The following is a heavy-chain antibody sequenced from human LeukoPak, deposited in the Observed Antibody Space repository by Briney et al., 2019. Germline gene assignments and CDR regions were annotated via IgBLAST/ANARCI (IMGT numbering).Heavy chain of an antibody. CDR1: GGSISSYY. CDR2: IYYSGST. D-gene: IGHD3-22*01. V-gene: IGHV4-59*01. J-gene: IGHJ6*02. CDR3: ARVTYYYDSSGYYRHYYYYYGMDV. Sequence: PSETLSLTCTVSGGSISSYYWSWIRQPPGKGLEWIGYIYYSGSTNYNPSLKSRVTISVDTSKNQFSLKLSSVTAADTAVYYCARVTYYYDSSGYYRHYYYYYGMDVWGQGTTVTVSS.